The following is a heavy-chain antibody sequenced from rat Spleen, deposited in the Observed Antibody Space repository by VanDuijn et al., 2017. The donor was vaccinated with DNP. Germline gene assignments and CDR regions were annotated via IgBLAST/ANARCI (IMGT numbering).Heavy chain of an antibody. J-gene: IGHJ2*01. CDR1: GFSLTSYT. Sequence: QVQLKESGPGLVQPSQTLSLTCTVSGFSLTSYTVSWVRQPPGKGLEWIAAISSGGSTYYNSALKSRLSISRDTSKSQVFLKMNSLQTEDTAMYFCARSVYGSYDYWGQGVMVTVSS. CDR3: ARSVYGSYDY. D-gene: IGHD1-3*01. V-gene: IGHV2-6*01. CDR2: ISSGGST.